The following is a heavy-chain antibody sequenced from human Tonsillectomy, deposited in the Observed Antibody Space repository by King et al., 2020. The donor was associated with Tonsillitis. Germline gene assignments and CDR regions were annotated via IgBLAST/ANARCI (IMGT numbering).Heavy chain of an antibody. D-gene: IGHD3-10*01. J-gene: IGHJ4*02. CDR2: FYYRGST. CDR1: GGSISGSSYY. Sequence: QLQESGPGLVKPSETLSLTCSVSGGSISGSSYYWGWIRQPPGQGLEWIGCFYYRGSTYYNASLKSQVTKSVDKSMNQFSLKLTSVTAADTAVYYCARVVIFVSTYSFDYWGQGTLATFSS. V-gene: IGHV4-39*07. CDR3: ARVVIFVSTYSFDY.